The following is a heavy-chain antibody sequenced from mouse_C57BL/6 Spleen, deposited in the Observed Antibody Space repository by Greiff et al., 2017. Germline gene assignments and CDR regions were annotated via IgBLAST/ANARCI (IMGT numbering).Heavy chain of an antibody. CDR1: GFTFSSYA. CDR3: ARDDDYDRGYYAMDY. D-gene: IGHD2-4*01. J-gene: IGHJ4*01. Sequence: EVKLVESGGGLVKPGGSLKLSCAASGFTFSSYAMSWVRQTPEKRLEWVATISDGGSYTYYPDNVKGRFTISRDNAKNNLYLQMSHLKSEDTAMYYCARDDDYDRGYYAMDYWGQGTSVTVSS. CDR2: ISDGGSYT. V-gene: IGHV5-4*01.